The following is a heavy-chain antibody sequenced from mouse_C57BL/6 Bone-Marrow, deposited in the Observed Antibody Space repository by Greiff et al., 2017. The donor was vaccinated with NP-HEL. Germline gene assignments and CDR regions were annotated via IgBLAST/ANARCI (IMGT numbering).Heavy chain of an antibody. J-gene: IGHJ3*01. CDR3: ATPLYYGSPWFAY. CDR1: GYTFTSYW. CDR2: IHPNSGST. Sequence: QVQLQQPGAELVKPGASVKLSCKASGYTFTSYWMHWVKQRPGQGLEWIGMIHPNSGSTNYNEKFKSKATLTVDKSSSIAYMQLSSLTSEDSAVYYCATPLYYGSPWFAYWGQGTLVTVSA. D-gene: IGHD1-1*01. V-gene: IGHV1-64*01.